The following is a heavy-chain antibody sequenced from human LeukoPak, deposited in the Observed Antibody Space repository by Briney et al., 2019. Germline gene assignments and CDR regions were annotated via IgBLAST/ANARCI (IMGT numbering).Heavy chain of an antibody. CDR3: ARGVNRLVSGYFQH. V-gene: IGHV3-30*04. CDR2: ISYDGSNK. J-gene: IGHJ1*01. Sequence: SGGSLTLSCAVSGFTLSSYAMRWGRQAPGGGLEWVTGISYDGSNKYYADSVKGRFTISRDNSKNTLYLQMNSLRAEDTAVYYCARGVNRLVSGYFQHWGQGTLVTVSS. CDR1: GFTLSSYA. D-gene: IGHD3-10*01.